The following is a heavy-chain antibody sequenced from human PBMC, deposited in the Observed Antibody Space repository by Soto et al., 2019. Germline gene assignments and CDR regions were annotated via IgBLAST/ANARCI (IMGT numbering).Heavy chain of an antibody. CDR1: GGSIVNYD. J-gene: IGHJ5*02. CDR3: ARARRYCSGGSCEGDNWFDP. CDR2: IYYSGST. V-gene: IGHV4-59*01. Sequence: SEILSLTCTVAGGSIVNYDWSWILQPPGKGLEWIGYIYYSGSTNYNPSLKSRVTISVDTSKNQFSLKLSSVTAADTAVYYCARARRYCSGGSCEGDNWFDPWGQGTLVIVSS. D-gene: IGHD2-15*01.